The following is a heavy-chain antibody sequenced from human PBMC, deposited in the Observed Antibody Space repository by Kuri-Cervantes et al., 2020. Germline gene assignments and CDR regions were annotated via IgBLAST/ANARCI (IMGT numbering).Heavy chain of an antibody. CDR2: ISSSSSYI. J-gene: IGHJ5*02. CDR1: GFTFDDYG. Sequence: GGSLRLSCAASGFTFDDYGMSWVRQAPGKGLEWVSSISSSSSYIYYADSVKGRFTISRDNAKNSLYLQMNSLRAEETAVYYCARDRGGLVHWFDPWGQGTLVTVSS. V-gene: IGHV3-21*01. CDR3: ARDRGGLVHWFDP. D-gene: IGHD6-13*01.